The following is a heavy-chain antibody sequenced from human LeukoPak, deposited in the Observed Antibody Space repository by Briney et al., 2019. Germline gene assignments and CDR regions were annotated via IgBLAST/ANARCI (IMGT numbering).Heavy chain of an antibody. V-gene: IGHV1-69*13. D-gene: IGHD6-13*01. CDR2: IIPIFGTA. CDR3: ARGHSSSWYPQGDYYMDV. J-gene: IGHJ6*03. Sequence: SVKVSCKASGGTFSSYAISWVRQAPGQGLEWMGGIIPIFGTANYAQKFQGRVTITADESTSTAYMELSSLRSEDTAVYYCARGHSSSWYPQGDYYMDVWGKGTTVTVSS. CDR1: GGTFSSYA.